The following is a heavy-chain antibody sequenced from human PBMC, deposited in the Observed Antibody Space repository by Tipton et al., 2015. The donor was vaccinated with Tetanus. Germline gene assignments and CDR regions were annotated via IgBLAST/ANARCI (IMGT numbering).Heavy chain of an antibody. J-gene: IGHJ4*02. CDR3: ARDHPDDSSGYYPHYFDY. V-gene: IGHV4-61*01. CDR2: IYYSGST. D-gene: IGHD3-22*01. CDR1: GGSVSSGSYY. Sequence: TLSLTCTVSGGSVSSGSYYWSWIRQPPGKGLEWIGYIYYSGSTNYNPSLKSRVTISVDTSKNQFSLKLSSVTAADTAVYYCARDHPDDSSGYYPHYFDYWGQGTLVTVSS.